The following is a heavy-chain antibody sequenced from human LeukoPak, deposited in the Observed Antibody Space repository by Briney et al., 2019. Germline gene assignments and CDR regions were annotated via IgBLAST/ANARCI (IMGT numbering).Heavy chain of an antibody. CDR2: ISYDGSNK. J-gene: IGHJ3*02. CDR3: AREIVVVPAADSAAFDI. D-gene: IGHD2-2*01. Sequence: GRSLRLSCAASGFTFSSYAMHWVRQAPGKGLEWVAVISYDGSNKYYADSVKGRFTISRDNSKNTLYLQMNSLRAEDTAVYYCAREIVVVPAADSAAFDIWGQGTMVTVSS. V-gene: IGHV3-30-3*01. CDR1: GFTFSSYA.